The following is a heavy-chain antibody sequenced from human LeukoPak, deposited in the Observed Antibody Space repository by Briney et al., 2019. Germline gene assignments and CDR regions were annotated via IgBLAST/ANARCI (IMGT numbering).Heavy chain of an antibody. D-gene: IGHD6-19*01. J-gene: IGHJ4*02. CDR1: GGSISSHY. CDR2: IYVSGSI. V-gene: IGHV4-59*11. CDR3: AREVLRSGWYGGAFDY. Sequence: SETLSLTCTVAGGSISSHYWSWIRQPPGKGVEWIGYIYVSGSINYNPSLKSRVTISVDTSKNQFSLKLSSVTAADTAVYYCAREVLRSGWYGGAFDYWGQGTLVTVST.